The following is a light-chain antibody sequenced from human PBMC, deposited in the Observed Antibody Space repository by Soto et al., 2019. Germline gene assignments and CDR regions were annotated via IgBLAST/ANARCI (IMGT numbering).Light chain of an antibody. CDR2: DAS. CDR1: QDVTNS. V-gene: IGKV3-15*01. Sequence: EILMTQAPATLALSPGGGVTLSCRAAQDVTNSVAWYQQKSGQAPRLLIYDASARASGVSARFSGSGSGTDFTLTISGLQAEDFAVYFCQQYIRRPLSFGQGTRLEIK. CDR3: QQYIRRPLS. J-gene: IGKJ5*01.